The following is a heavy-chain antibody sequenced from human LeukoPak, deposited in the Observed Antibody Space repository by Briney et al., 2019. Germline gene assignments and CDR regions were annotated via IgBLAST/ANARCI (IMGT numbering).Heavy chain of an antibody. CDR2: IYYSGST. CDR1: GGSISSSSYY. D-gene: IGHD6-13*01. V-gene: IGHV4-39*07. J-gene: IGHJ4*02. Sequence: SETLSLTCTVSGGSISSSSYYWGWIRQSPGKGLEWIGSIYYSGSTYYNPSLKSRVTISVDTSKNQFSLKLSSVTAADTAVYYCARDPTAAAGPYWGQGTLVTVSS. CDR3: ARDPTAAAGPY.